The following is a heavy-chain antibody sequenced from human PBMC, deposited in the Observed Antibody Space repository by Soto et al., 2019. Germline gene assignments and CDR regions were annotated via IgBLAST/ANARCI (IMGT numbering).Heavy chain of an antibody. J-gene: IGHJ6*02. D-gene: IGHD3-10*01. V-gene: IGHV1-69*13. CDR2: IIPIFGTA. CDR1: GGTFSSYA. Sequence: SVKVSCKASGGTFSSYAISWVRQAPGQGLEWMGGIIPIFGTANYAQKFQGRVTITADESTSTAYMELSSLRSEDTAVYYCARIWFGASTYYYYGMDVWGQGTTVTVSS. CDR3: ARIWFGASTYYYYGMDV.